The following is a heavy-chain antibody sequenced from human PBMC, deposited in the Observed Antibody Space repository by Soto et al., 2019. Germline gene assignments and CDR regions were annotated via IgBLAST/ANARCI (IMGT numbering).Heavy chain of an antibody. CDR2: IIPISGTT. V-gene: IGHV1-69*13. CDR3: ARVRCFNGLCHTADYGMDV. CDR1: GDVFRSYG. D-gene: IGHD2-8*01. J-gene: IGHJ6*02. Sequence: SVKVSCKASGDVFRSYGINWVRQAPGQGLEWMGGIIPISGTTNYAQRFQGRVAITADESTDTVYMELSRLRSEDTAVYFCARVRCFNGLCHTADYGMDVWGQGTTVTVSS.